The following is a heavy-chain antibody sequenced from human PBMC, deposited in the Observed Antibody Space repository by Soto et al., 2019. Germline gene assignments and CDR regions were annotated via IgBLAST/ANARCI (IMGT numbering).Heavy chain of an antibody. CDR2: INHDGSKT. CDR1: QFSFSSYW. Sequence: GGSLRLSCAASQFSFSSYWMHWVRQVPGKGPAWVSRINHDGSKTEYADSVEGRVTISRDNTNNTLYLQMNSLRVEDTAMYYCVREPWGFSGTWYDYWGQGTLVTVSS. J-gene: IGHJ4*02. D-gene: IGHD6-13*01. V-gene: IGHV3-74*01. CDR3: VREPWGFSGTWYDY.